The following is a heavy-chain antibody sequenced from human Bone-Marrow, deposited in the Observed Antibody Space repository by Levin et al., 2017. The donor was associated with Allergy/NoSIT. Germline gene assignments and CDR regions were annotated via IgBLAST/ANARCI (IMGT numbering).Heavy chain of an antibody. CDR2: IYHSGST. Sequence: PSETLSLTCTVSGSSISSGYYWGWIRQPPGKGLEWIGSIYHSGSTYYNPSLKSRVTISVDTSKNQFSLKLSSVTAADTAVYYCARVKELRFLGLEGRYNWFDPWGQGTLVTVSS. D-gene: IGHD3-3*01. CDR1: GSSISSGYY. V-gene: IGHV4-38-2*02. CDR3: ARVKELRFLGLEGRYNWFDP. J-gene: IGHJ5*02.